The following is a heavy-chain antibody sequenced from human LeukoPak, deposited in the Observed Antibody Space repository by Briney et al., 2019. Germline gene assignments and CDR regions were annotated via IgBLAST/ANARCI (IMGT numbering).Heavy chain of an antibody. CDR2: ISSSGSTI. Sequence: GGSLRLSCAASGFTFSSYEMNWVRQAPGKGLEWVSYISSSGSTIYYADSVKGRFTISRDNAKNSLYLQMNSLRAEDTAVYHCARITVVITYFDYWGQGTLVTVSS. CDR1: GFTFSSYE. V-gene: IGHV3-48*03. D-gene: IGHD3-22*01. J-gene: IGHJ4*02. CDR3: ARITVVITYFDY.